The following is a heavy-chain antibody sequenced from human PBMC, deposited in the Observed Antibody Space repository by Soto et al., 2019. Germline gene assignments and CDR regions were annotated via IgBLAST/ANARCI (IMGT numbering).Heavy chain of an antibody. V-gene: IGHV4-34*01. Sequence: PSETLSLTCTIYGGSFSGYYWTWIRQPPGKGLEWIGEINHSGTTNYSPSLKRRVSISVDTSKDKFSLNLSSVTAADTAVYYCASGKTRTARPSLRYYYYGLDVWGQGTTVT. D-gene: IGHD6-6*01. CDR2: INHSGTT. J-gene: IGHJ6*02. CDR1: GGSFSGYY. CDR3: ASGKTRTARPSLRYYYYGLDV.